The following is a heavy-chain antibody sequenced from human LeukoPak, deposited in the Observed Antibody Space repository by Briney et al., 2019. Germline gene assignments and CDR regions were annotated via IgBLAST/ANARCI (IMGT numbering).Heavy chain of an antibody. CDR3: ARGLGPDAFDI. V-gene: IGHV3-33*01. Sequence: PGGSLRLSCAASGFTFSSYGMHWVRQAPGKGLEWVAVIWYDGSNKYYADSVKGRFTISRDNAKNSLYLQMNSLRAEDTAVYYCARGLGPDAFDIWGQGTMVTVSS. J-gene: IGHJ3*02. CDR2: IWYDGSNK. CDR1: GFTFSSYG.